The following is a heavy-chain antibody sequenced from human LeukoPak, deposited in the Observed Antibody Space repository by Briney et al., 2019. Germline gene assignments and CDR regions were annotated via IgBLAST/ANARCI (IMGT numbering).Heavy chain of an antibody. J-gene: IGHJ4*02. CDR2: IYHSGST. V-gene: IGHV4-38-2*02. CDR3: ARGFGDTAMVDFDY. D-gene: IGHD5-18*01. CDR1: GYSISSGYY. Sequence: PSETLSLTCTVSGYSISSGYYWGWIRQPPGKGLEWIGSIYHSGSTYYNPSPKSRVTISVDTPKNQFSLKLSSVTAADTAVYYCARGFGDTAMVDFDYWGQGTLVTVSS.